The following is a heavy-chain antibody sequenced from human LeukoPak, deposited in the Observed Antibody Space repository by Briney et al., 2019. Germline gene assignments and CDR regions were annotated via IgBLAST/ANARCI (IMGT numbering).Heavy chain of an antibody. V-gene: IGHV3-74*01. CDR2: GDGSST. J-gene: IGHJ4*02. CDR1: GFTLSDTW. CDR3: ARDDYNRL. Sequence: GGSLRLSCAASGFTLSDTWMHWVRQAPGKGLVWVSRGDGSSTTYADSVKGRFTISGDNAKNTLYLQMNSLRAEDTAVYYCARDDYNRLWGQGTLVTVSS. D-gene: IGHD4-11*01.